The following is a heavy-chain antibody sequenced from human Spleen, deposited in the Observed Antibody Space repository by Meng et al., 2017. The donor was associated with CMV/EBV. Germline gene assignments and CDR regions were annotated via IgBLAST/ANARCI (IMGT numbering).Heavy chain of an antibody. CDR2: ISYDGSNK. V-gene: IGHV3-30*04. Sequence: GGSLRLSCAASGFTFSSYAMHWVRQAPGKGLEWVAVISYDGSNKYYADSVKGRFTISRDNSKNTLYLQMNSLRAEDTAVYYCAREYSSSSRTGQVNNYFDYWGQGTLVTVSS. D-gene: IGHD6-6*01. CDR3: AREYSSSSRTGQVNNYFDY. CDR1: GFTFSSYA. J-gene: IGHJ4*02.